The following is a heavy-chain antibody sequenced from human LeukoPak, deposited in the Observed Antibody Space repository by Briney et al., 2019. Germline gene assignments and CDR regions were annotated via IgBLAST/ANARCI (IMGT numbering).Heavy chain of an antibody. CDR2: INHFGNT. CDR1: DGPFGGYY. V-gene: IGHV4-34*01. CDR3: AGGGNVLVVTQKRKKPLDL. Sequence: SETLSLTCAVSDGPFGGYYWTWIRQCPGEGPEWIGEINHFGNTNYNPSLKSRVTISVDTAKKQFSLSLSSVTAADTAVYYCAGGGNVLVVTQKRKKPLDLWGQGTLVIVSP. J-gene: IGHJ5*02. D-gene: IGHD3-22*01.